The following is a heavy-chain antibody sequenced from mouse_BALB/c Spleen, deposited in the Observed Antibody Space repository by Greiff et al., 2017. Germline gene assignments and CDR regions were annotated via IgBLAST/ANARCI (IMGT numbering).Heavy chain of an antibody. CDR1: GYSITSGYY. D-gene: IGHD1-1*01. Sequence: ESGPGLVKPSQSLSLTCSVTGYSITSGYYWNWIRQFPGNKLEWMGYISYDGSNNYNPSLKNRISITRDTSKNQFFLKLNSVTTEDTATYYCARDYCGSSYGYFDYWGQGTTLTVSS. J-gene: IGHJ2*01. CDR2: ISYDGSN. CDR3: ARDYCGSSYGYFDY. V-gene: IGHV3-6*02.